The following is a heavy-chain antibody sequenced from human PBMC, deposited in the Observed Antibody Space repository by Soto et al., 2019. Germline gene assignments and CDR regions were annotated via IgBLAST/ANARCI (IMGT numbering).Heavy chain of an antibody. Sequence: PGGSLRLSCAASGFTFSSYAMSWVRQAPGKGLEWVSAISGSGGSTYYADSVKGRFTISRDNSKNTLYLQMNSLRAEDTAVYYCAKDRGIFFGFSHWFDPWGQGTLVTVSS. V-gene: IGHV3-23*01. CDR2: ISGSGGST. D-gene: IGHD3-10*01. J-gene: IGHJ5*02. CDR3: AKDRGIFFGFSHWFDP. CDR1: GFTFSSYA.